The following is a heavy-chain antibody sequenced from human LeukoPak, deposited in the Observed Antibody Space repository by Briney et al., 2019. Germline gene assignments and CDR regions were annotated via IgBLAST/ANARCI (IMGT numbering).Heavy chain of an antibody. Sequence: GASLRLSCAASGFTFSSYAMSWVRQAPGKGLEWVSAISGSGGSTYYADSVKGRFTISRGNSKNTLYLQMNSLRAEDTAVYYCAKDQGGYDLTDFDYWGQGTLVTVSS. CDR1: GFTFSSYA. D-gene: IGHD5-12*01. CDR2: ISGSGGST. CDR3: AKDQGGYDLTDFDY. V-gene: IGHV3-23*01. J-gene: IGHJ4*02.